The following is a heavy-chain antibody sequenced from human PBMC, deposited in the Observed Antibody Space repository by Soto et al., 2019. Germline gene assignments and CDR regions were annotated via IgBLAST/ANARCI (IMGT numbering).Heavy chain of an antibody. J-gene: IGHJ4*02. CDR2: IYYSGST. Sequence: QLQLQESRPGLVKPSETLSLTCTVSGGSITSSSYYWGWIRQPPGTGLEWIGSIYYSGSTYYNPTHKSRITISVDTYKNPFSLTRICVTAAYTAVYYCARRCYGDYAFLFDYWGQGTLVTVSS. CDR1: GGSITSSSYY. D-gene: IGHD4-17*01. CDR3: ARRCYGDYAFLFDY. V-gene: IGHV4-39*01.